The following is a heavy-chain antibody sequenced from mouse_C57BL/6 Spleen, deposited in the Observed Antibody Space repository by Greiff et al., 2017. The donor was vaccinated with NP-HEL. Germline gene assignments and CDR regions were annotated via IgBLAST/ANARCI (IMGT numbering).Heavy chain of an antibody. CDR1: GYAFTNYL. V-gene: IGHV1-54*01. J-gene: IGHJ2*01. CDR2: INPGSGGS. Sequence: VQLQESGAELVRPGTSVKVSCKASGYAFTNYLIEWVKQRPGQGLEWIGVINPGSGGSNYNEKFKGKATLTADKSSSTAYMQLSSLTSEDSAVYFCARSEGYGNYNDYCDYWGQGTTLTVSS. CDR3: ARSEGYGNYNDYCDY. D-gene: IGHD2-1*01.